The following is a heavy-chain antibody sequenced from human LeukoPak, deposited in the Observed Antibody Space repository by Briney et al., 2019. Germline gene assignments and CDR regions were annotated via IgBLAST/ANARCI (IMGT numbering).Heavy chain of an antibody. Sequence: GGSLRHSCAASGFTFSSYGMSWVRQAPGKGLEWVSAISGSGGSTYYADSVKGRFTISRDNSKNTLYLQMNSLRAEDTAVYYCAKRAAVAGTGWFDPWGQGTLVTVSS. D-gene: IGHD6-19*01. J-gene: IGHJ5*02. V-gene: IGHV3-23*01. CDR3: AKRAAVAGTGWFDP. CDR1: GFTFSSYG. CDR2: ISGSGGST.